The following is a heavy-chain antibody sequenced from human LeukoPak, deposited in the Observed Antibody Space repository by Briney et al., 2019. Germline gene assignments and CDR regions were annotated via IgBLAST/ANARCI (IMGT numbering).Heavy chain of an antibody. CDR3: ARDRVGSGWPRPWYFEF. V-gene: IGHV1-2*02. Sequence: APVKVSCKPSGYTFTGYYLHWVRQAPGQGLEWMGWINPNTGATIYAEKFQGRVTMTRDTSIDTAYVEMRSLRSDDTAVYYCARDRVGSGWPRPWYFEFWGQGTLITVSS. D-gene: IGHD6-19*01. CDR1: GYTFTGYY. CDR2: INPNTGAT. J-gene: IGHJ4*02.